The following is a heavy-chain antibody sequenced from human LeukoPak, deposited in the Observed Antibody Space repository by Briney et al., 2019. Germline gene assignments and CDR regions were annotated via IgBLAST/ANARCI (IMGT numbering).Heavy chain of an antibody. D-gene: IGHD5-24*01. J-gene: IGHJ6*03. CDR1: GFTFSSYW. CDR3: ARDKEMATIPGNYYYYYMDV. CDR2: INWNGGST. Sequence: GGSLRLSCAASGFTFSSYWMSWVRQAPGKGLEWVSGINWNGGSTGYADSVKGRFTISRDNAKNSLYLQMNSLRAEDTALYYCARDKEMATIPGNYYYYYMDVWGKGTTVTVSS. V-gene: IGHV3-20*04.